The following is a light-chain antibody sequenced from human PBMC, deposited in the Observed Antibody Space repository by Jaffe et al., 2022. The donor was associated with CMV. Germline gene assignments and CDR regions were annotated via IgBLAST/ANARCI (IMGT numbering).Light chain of an antibody. J-gene: IGKJ1*01. Sequence: DIQMTQSPSTLSASVGDRVTITCRASQSISSWLAWYQQKPGKAPKLLIYKTSSLESGVPSRFSGSGSGTQFTLTISSLQPDDFATYYCQQYSLNAAFGQGTKVDIK. CDR3: QQYSLNAA. V-gene: IGKV1-5*03. CDR2: KTS. CDR1: QSISSW.